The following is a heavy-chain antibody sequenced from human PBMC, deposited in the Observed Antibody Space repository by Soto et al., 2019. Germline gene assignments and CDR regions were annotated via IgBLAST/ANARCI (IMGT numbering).Heavy chain of an antibody. CDR1: GGSISSYY. D-gene: IGHD3-16*02. Sequence: SETLSLPCTVSGGSISSYYWSWIRQHPGKGLEWIGYIYYIGSTNYNPSLKSRVTISVDTSKNQFSLKLSSVTAADTAVYYCARAMITFGGVIVPGAFDIWGQGTMVTVSS. CDR3: ARAMITFGGVIVPGAFDI. V-gene: IGHV4-59*01. CDR2: IYYIGST. J-gene: IGHJ3*02.